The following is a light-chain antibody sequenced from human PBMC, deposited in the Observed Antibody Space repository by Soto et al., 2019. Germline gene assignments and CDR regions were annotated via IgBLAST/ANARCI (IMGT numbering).Light chain of an antibody. CDR1: SSDVGGYNY. CDR3: ISYTSNSTPHYV. V-gene: IGLV2-14*01. Sequence: QSVLTQPASVSGSPGQSITISCTGTSSDVGGYNYVSWYQQHPGKAPKLMIYDVSNRPSGVSDRFSGSKSGNTASLTISWLQAEDEADYYCISYTSNSTPHYVFGTGTKVTVL. J-gene: IGLJ1*01. CDR2: DVS.